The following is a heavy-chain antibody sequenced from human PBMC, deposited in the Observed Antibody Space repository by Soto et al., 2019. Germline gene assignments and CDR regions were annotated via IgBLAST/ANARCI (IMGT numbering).Heavy chain of an antibody. CDR2: ISVFKGTT. CDR3: AREGSTIRNYDYYYYGMDV. CDR1: GYTFTSYG. J-gene: IGHJ6*02. D-gene: IGHD5-12*01. V-gene: IGHV1-18*01. Sequence: QVQLVQSGGEVKKPGASVKVSCKASGYTFTSYGVSWVRQAPGQGLEWMGGISVFKGTTNYAKKFQGRVTMTTDTSTSTAHMELRSLRSDDTAVYYCAREGSTIRNYDYYYYGMDVWGQGTTVTVSS.